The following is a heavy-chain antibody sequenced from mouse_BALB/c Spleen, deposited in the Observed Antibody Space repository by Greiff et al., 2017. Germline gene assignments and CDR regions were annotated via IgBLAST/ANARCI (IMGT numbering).Heavy chain of an antibody. CDR3: ARKREGPPLGATFYAMDY. CDR2: INPSNGRT. J-gene: IGHJ4*01. CDR1: GYTFTSYW. D-gene: IGHD3-1*01. V-gene: IGHV1S81*02. Sequence: VQLQQPGAELVKPGASVKLSCKASGYTFTSYWMHWVKQRPGQGLEWIGEINPSNGRTNYNEKFKSKATLTVDKSSSTAYMQLSSLTSEDSAVYYCARKREGPPLGATFYAMDYWGQGTSVTVSS.